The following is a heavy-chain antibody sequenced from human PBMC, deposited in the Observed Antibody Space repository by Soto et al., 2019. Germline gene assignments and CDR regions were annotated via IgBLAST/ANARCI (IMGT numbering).Heavy chain of an antibody. CDR1: GFIFENFG. CDR2: ISGSGFKK. CDR3: AKNQGVELVPLATVDWFDP. Sequence: AGSLRLSCAASGFIFENFGMSWVRQAPGKGLEWISSISGSGFKKYYADSVKGRFTISRDNSKSTVYLELNNLSAEDTAVYHCAKNQGVELVPLATVDWFDPWGQGSVVTVSS. D-gene: IGHD1-26*01. J-gene: IGHJ5*02. V-gene: IGHV3-23*01.